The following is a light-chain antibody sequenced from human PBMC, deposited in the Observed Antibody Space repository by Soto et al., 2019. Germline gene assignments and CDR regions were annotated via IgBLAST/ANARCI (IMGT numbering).Light chain of an antibody. CDR1: QTINTW. CDR2: GAS. J-gene: IGKJ2*01. CDR3: QQYQTYTYT. Sequence: DIQMTQSPSTLSASVGDRVTITCRASQTINTWLAWHQQKPGKAPKVLIYGASSLESGVPSRFSGSGSGTEFTLTISSLQPDDSATYYCQQYQTYTYTFGQGTKVEIK. V-gene: IGKV1-5*01.